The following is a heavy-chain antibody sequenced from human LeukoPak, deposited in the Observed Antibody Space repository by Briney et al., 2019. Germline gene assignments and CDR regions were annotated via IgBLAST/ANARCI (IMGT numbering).Heavy chain of an antibody. CDR1: GYTFTGYY. Sequence: GASVKVSCKASGYTFTGYYMHWVRQAPGQGLEWMGWINPNSGGTNYAQKFQGRVTMTRDTSISTAYMELSRLRSDDTAVYYCAREGPHSDVLRYYYYYMDVWGKGTTVTISS. CDR2: INPNSGGT. D-gene: IGHD4/OR15-4a*01. CDR3: AREGPHSDVLRYYYYYMDV. V-gene: IGHV1-2*02. J-gene: IGHJ6*03.